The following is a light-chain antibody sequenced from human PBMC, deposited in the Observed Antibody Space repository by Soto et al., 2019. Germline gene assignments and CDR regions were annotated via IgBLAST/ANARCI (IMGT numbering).Light chain of an antibody. V-gene: IGKV3-20*01. CDR3: QQYGSSPPT. Sequence: EIVLTQSPGTLSLSPGERPTLSCRASQSVSRSYLAWYQHKPGQAPRLLIYGASSRATGIPDRFSGSGSGTDFTLNISRLEPEDFAVYYCQQYGSSPPTFGQGTKVEIK. J-gene: IGKJ1*01. CDR2: GAS. CDR1: QSVSRSY.